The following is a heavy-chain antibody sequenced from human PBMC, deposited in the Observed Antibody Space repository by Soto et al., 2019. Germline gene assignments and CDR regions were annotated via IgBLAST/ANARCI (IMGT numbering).Heavy chain of an antibody. J-gene: IGHJ5*01. Sequence: PGGSPRLSCAGSGFTFSRYGMNWLRQAPGKGLEWVASISSSTSYVYYADSVKGRFSTSRDNAKNILYLEMYALRTEDTAVYYCARDPSEGRVGNWFESWGQGTLVTVSS. CDR3: ARDPSEGRVGNWFES. D-gene: IGHD2-2*01. CDR1: GFTFSRYG. V-gene: IGHV3-21*06. CDR2: ISSSTSYV.